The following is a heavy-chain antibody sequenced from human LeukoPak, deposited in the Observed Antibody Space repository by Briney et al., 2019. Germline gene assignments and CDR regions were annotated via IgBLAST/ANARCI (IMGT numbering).Heavy chain of an antibody. D-gene: IGHD2-2*01. CDR2: IYCSGST. V-gene: IGHV4-59*12. Sequence: PSETLSLTCTVSGGSIRSYYWTWIRQPPGKGLEWIGYIYCSGSTNYNPSLKSRVTISVDTSKNQFSLKLSSVTAADTAVYYCARGSYCSSTSCYGFDYWGQGTLVTVSS. CDR3: ARGSYCSSTSCYGFDY. J-gene: IGHJ4*02. CDR1: GGSIRSYY.